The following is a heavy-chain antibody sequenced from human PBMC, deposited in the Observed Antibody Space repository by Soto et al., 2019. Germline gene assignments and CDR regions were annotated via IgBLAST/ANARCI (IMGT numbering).Heavy chain of an antibody. CDR1: GYSFTSYW. CDR2: IYPGDSDT. V-gene: IGHV5-51*03. Sequence: EVQLVQSGAEVKKPGESLKISCKGSGYSFTSYWIGWVRQMPGKGLEWMGIIYPGDSDTRYSPSFQGQVTISADKSISTAYLQWSSLKASDTAMYYCARLRAYDILTGYYFEYPDPTKYGMDVWGQGTTVTVSS. D-gene: IGHD3-9*01. J-gene: IGHJ6*02. CDR3: ARLRAYDILTGYYFEYPDPTKYGMDV.